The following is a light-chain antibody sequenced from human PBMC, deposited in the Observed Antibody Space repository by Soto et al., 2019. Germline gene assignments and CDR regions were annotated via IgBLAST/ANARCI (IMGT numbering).Light chain of an antibody. CDR3: QSYDSSLSGYV. J-gene: IGLJ1*01. V-gene: IGLV1-40*01. CDR2: HNN. Sequence: QAVVTQPPSVSGAPGQRVTISCTGSSSNIGAGYHVHWYQQLPGTAPKLLISHNNNRPSGVPDRFSGSKSDSSASLAITGLQAEDEADYYCQSYDSSLSGYVFGTGTKLTVL. CDR1: SSNIGAGYH.